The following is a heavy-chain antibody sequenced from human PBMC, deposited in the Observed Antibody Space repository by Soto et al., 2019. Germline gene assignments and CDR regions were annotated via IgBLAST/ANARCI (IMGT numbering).Heavy chain of an antibody. CDR1: GFTFSNHG. V-gene: IGHV3-23*01. CDR2: ISGSGDMT. D-gene: IGHD6-19*01. CDR3: AKDRGAVADTSSDY. J-gene: IGHJ4*02. Sequence: EVHLLESGGGSVQPGGALSLSCAASGFTFSNHGMSWVRQAPGRGLEWVSRISGSGDMTYYAASGKGRFTISRDNSKNTLYLQMNSLRAEDTAIYYCAKDRGAVADTSSDYWGQGTLVTVSS.